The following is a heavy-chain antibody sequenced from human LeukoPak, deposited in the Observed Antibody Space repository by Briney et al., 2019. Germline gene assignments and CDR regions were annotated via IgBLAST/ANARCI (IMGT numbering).Heavy chain of an antibody. CDR3: SRNGLVDFDY. J-gene: IGHJ4*02. V-gene: IGHV3-49*04. Sequence: GGSLRLSCTISGFAFDDFAMSWVRQPAGKRLEWVGFIRRRAYGGAAEYAASVKGRFIISRDDSKGIAYLQMNSLKTEDTAVYYCSRNGLVDFDYWGQGSRVLVSP. CDR1: GFAFDDFA. CDR2: IRRRAYGGAA.